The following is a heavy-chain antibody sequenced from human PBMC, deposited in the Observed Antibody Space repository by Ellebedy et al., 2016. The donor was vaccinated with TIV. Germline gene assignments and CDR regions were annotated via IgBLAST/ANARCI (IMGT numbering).Heavy chain of an antibody. CDR2: IYYSGST. Sequence: SETLSLTCAVYGGSFSGYYWSWIRQPPGKGLEWIGYIYYSGSTNYNPSLKSRVTVSVDTSKNQFSLKLSSVTAADTAVYYCARGVLLWFGDLRWFDPWGQGTLVTVSS. CDR3: ARGVLLWFGDLRWFDP. V-gene: IGHV4-59*12. D-gene: IGHD3-10*01. CDR1: GGSFSGYY. J-gene: IGHJ5*02.